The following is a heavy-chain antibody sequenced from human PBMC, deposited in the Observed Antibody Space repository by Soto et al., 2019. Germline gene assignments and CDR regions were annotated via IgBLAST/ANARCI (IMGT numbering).Heavy chain of an antibody. Sequence: SETLSLTCVVYRGSFSGFYWTWVRQTPGKGLEWIGEINHSGSTNYNPSLKNRVTISVDRSTNYFSLRMTSVTAADAAVYYCARGRGYVYGYNFYGMDVWGQGTTVTVSS. V-gene: IGHV4-34*01. J-gene: IGHJ6*02. CDR3: ARGRGYVYGYNFYGMDV. CDR2: INHSGST. CDR1: RGSFSGFY. D-gene: IGHD5-18*01.